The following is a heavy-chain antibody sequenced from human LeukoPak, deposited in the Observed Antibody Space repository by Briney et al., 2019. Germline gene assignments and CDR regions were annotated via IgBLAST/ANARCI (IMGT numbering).Heavy chain of an antibody. CDR1: GYSFTSYL. Sequence: GETLQISCKGSGYSFTSYLIGWVRQMPRKGLEWMGIVYPVDSDTRYSPSFQGQVTISVDKSTSTAYLKWSRLTAADTAMYYCASLTGEGSRYNCFDPWGQGNRATVSS. CDR3: ASLTGEGSRYNCFDP. J-gene: IGHJ5*02. D-gene: IGHD3-10*01. V-gene: IGHV5-51*01. CDR2: VYPVDSDT.